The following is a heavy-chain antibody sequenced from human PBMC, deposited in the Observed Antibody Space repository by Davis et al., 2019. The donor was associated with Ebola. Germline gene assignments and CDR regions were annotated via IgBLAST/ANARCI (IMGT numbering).Heavy chain of an antibody. V-gene: IGHV3-53*01. CDR1: GFSVSTKY. J-gene: IGHJ6*02. CDR3: ARGDFYYGVDV. CDR2: MYSGGTT. Sequence: GESLKISCAASGFSVSTKYMNRVRQAPGKGLQWVSIMYSGGTTYYADSVKGRFTISRDSSKNTVYLQMNNLRAEDTAVYYCARGDFYYGVDVWGQGTTVTVSS.